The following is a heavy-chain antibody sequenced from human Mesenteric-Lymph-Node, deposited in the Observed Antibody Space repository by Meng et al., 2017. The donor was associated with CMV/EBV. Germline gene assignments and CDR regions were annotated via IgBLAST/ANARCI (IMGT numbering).Heavy chain of an antibody. D-gene: IGHD3-10*01. CDR3: TRTALWFGASYYCDS. V-gene: IGHV4-59*01. J-gene: IGHJ4*02. CDR1: GGSFMGYY. Sequence: GSLRLSCTVSGGSFMGYYWSWIRQPPGKGLEWIGYIYNSGGTNYNPSLRSRVTMSVDTSKNQFSLKLSSVTPADTAVYYCTRTALWFGASYYCDSWGQGTLVTVSS. CDR2: IYNSGGT.